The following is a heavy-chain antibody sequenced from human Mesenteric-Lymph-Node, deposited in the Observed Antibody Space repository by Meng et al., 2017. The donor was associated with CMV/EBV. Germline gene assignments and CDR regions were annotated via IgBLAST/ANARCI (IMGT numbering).Heavy chain of an antibody. CDR1: GYGFNNYW. CDR3: ARRYCSGGICYFFDY. Sequence: TVSCKGSGYGFNNYWIGWVRQMAGRGLEWMGIIYPGDSNTIYSPSFQGQVTISADKSISTAYLQWSSLKASDTAMYYCARRYCSGGICYFFDYWGQGTLVTVSS. D-gene: IGHD2-15*01. CDR2: IYPGDSNT. J-gene: IGHJ4*02. V-gene: IGHV5-51*01.